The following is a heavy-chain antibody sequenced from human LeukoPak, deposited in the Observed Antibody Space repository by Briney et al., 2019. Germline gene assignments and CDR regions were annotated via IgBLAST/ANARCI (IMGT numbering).Heavy chain of an antibody. D-gene: IGHD2-8*01. CDR3: AKDVVMMVYAFDS. V-gene: IGHV3-30*18. J-gene: IGHJ4*02. CDR2: ISYNGGNK. Sequence: GRSLRLSCTASGFTFNNYGMHWVRQAPGKGPEWVAVISYNGGNKYYADSVKGRFTISRDNSKNMLYLQMNSLRPEDTATYYCAKDVVMMVYAFDSWGLGTLVTVSS. CDR1: GFTFNNYG.